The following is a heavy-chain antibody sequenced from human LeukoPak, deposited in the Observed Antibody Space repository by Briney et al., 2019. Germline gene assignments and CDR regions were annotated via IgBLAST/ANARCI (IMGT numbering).Heavy chain of an antibody. CDR3: ARGPLYDGSPSYYFDY. CDR2: IIPIFGTA. Sequence: ASVKVSCKASGGTFSSYAISWVRQAPGQGLEWMGGIIPIFGTANYAQKFQGRVTITADESTSTAYMELSSLRSEDTAVYYCARGPLYDGSPSYYFDYWGQGTLVTVSS. D-gene: IGHD3-22*01. CDR1: GGTFSSYA. J-gene: IGHJ4*02. V-gene: IGHV1-69*13.